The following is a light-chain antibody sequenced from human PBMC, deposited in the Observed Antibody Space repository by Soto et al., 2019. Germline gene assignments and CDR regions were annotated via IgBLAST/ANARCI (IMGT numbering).Light chain of an antibody. V-gene: IGLV2-14*01. Sequence: SVLTQPASVSGSPGQSITISCTGTSSDVGANIFVSWYQQHPGKVPKLMIYTVSSRPSGVSQRFSGSKSGNTASLTISGLQAEDEADYYCSSFTTDSTYVFGTGTKLTVL. CDR2: TVS. J-gene: IGLJ1*01. CDR3: SSFTTDSTYV. CDR1: SSDVGANIF.